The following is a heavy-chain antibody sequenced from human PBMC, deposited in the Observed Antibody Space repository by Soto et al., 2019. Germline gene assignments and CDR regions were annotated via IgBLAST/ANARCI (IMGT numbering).Heavy chain of an antibody. Sequence: SETLSLTGAVSGGSISSGGYSWSWIRQPPGKGLEWIGYIYHSGSTYYNPSLKSRVTISLDRSKNQFSLKLSSVTAADTAVYYCARCGRDYYYYGMDVWGQGTTVTVSS. CDR3: ARCGRDYYYYGMDV. CDR1: GGSISSGGYS. CDR2: IYHSGST. J-gene: IGHJ6*02. V-gene: IGHV4-30-2*01. D-gene: IGHD2-15*01.